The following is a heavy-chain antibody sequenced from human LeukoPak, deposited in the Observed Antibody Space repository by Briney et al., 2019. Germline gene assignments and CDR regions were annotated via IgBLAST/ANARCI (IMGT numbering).Heavy chain of an antibody. CDR3: ARTAFGGVSFFDY. V-gene: IGHV3-21*01. CDR2: ISSSSSYI. CDR1: GFTFSSYS. J-gene: IGHJ4*02. D-gene: IGHD3-16*01. Sequence: GGSLRLSCAASGFTFSSYSMNWVRQAPGKGLEWVSSISSSSSYIYYADSVKGRFTISRDNAKNSLYLQMNSLRAEDTAVYYCARTAFGGVSFFDYWGQGTLVTVSS.